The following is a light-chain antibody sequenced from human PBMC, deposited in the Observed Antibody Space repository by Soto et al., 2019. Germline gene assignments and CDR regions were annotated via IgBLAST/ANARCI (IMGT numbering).Light chain of an antibody. V-gene: IGKV3-11*01. Sequence: EIVLTQSPATLSLSPGERATLSCRASQIVTTYLSWYQQKPGQATRLLIYDASNRATDIPARFSGSGSGTDFTLTITSLEPEDFAVYYCQHRGNWPRTFGQGTKLEIK. CDR1: QIVTTY. J-gene: IGKJ2*01. CDR3: QHRGNWPRT. CDR2: DAS.